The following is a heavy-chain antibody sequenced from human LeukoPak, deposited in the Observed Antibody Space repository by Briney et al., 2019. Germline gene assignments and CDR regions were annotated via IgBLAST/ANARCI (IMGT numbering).Heavy chain of an antibody. CDR2: ISWNSGSI. Sequence: SLRLSCAASGFTFDDYAMHWVRQAPGKGLEWVSGISWNSGSIGYADSAKGRFTISRDNAKNSLYLQMNSLRAEDTALYYCAKARRAYSSSYDYWGQGTLVTVSS. J-gene: IGHJ4*02. CDR1: GFTFDDYA. V-gene: IGHV3-9*01. CDR3: AKARRAYSSSYDY. D-gene: IGHD6-6*01.